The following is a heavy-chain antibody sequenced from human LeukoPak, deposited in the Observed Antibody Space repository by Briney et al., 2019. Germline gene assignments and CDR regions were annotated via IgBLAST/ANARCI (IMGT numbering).Heavy chain of an antibody. Sequence: PGGSLRLSCTASGFTVNSYAMSWVRQGPGKGLEWVSAISGSGGNTYYADSVRDRFTISRDNSKNTLYLQMNSLRAEDTAVYYCAKEGLGLPDYYMDVWGKGTTVTVSS. CDR2: ISGSGGNT. V-gene: IGHV3-23*01. J-gene: IGHJ6*03. CDR3: AKEGLGLPDYYMDV. CDR1: GFTVNSYA. D-gene: IGHD7-27*01.